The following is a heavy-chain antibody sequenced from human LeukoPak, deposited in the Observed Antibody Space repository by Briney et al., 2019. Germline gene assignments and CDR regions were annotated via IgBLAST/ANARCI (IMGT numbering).Heavy chain of an antibody. J-gene: IGHJ3*02. CDR1: GFTFTTSA. CDR2: IVVGSGNT. D-gene: IGHD2-8*02. Sequence: SVKVSCKASGFTFTTSAVQWVRQARGQRLEWIGRIVVGSGNTDHAQKFQGRLTITRDISTSTAYMELSSLTSDDTAVYYCAAVPNASAWYWDDGFDIWGQGTMVTVSS. V-gene: IGHV1-58*01. CDR3: AAVPNASAWYWDDGFDI.